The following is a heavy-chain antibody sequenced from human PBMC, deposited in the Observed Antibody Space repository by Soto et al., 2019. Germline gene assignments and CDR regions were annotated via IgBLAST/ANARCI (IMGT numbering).Heavy chain of an antibody. CDR3: ARESGGTTATLDYYYFYMDV. V-gene: IGHV1-2*04. Sequence: QVQLVQSGAEVKKPGASVKVSCKASGYAFSQYYIHWMRQAPGQGLEWMGWINPNSGRTKFAQNFQGWVTMTRDTSIKTVYMELSGLRSDATAVYYCARESGGTTATLDYYYFYMDVWAKGTTVTVSS. CDR2: INPNSGRT. J-gene: IGHJ6*03. CDR1: GYAFSQYY. D-gene: IGHD4-17*01.